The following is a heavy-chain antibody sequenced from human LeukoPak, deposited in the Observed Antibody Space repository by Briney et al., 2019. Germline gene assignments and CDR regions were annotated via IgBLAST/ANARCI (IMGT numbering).Heavy chain of an antibody. CDR3: ATEGGIAAAGTGVDFDY. V-gene: IGHV1-24*01. D-gene: IGHD6-13*01. CDR1: GYTLTELS. J-gene: IGHJ4*02. CDR2: FDPDDGET. Sequence: ASVKVSCKVSGYTLTELSMHWVRQAPGKGLEWMGGFDPDDGETIYAQKFQGRVTMTEDTSTDTAYMELSSLRSEDTAVYYCATEGGIAAAGTGVDFDYWGQGTLVTVSS.